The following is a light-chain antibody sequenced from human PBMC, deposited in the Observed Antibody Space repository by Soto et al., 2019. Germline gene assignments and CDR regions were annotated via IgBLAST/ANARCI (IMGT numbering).Light chain of an antibody. Sequence: QSVLTQPPSVSAAPGQKVAISCSGGSSNIENNYVSWYQQLPGAAPKLLIYDSNKRPSGIPARFSGSKSGTSATLGITGLQTGDEADYYCGTWDSSLSVWVFGGGTKLTVL. CDR3: GTWDSSLSVWV. V-gene: IGLV1-51*01. CDR1: SSNIENNY. CDR2: DSN. J-gene: IGLJ3*02.